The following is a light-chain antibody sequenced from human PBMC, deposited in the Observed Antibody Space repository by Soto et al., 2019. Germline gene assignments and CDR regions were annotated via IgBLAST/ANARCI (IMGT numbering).Light chain of an antibody. CDR3: GTWDTSLSIVV. CDR1: SSNIASNN. Sequence: QSVLTQPPSVSAAPGQSVTISCSGSSSNIASNNVCWYQQLPGTAPKLLIYDNDKRPSGIPDRFSGSKSGTSATLAITGLQTGDEADYYCGTWDTSLSIVVFGWGTQLTVL. J-gene: IGLJ2*01. CDR2: DND. V-gene: IGLV1-51*01.